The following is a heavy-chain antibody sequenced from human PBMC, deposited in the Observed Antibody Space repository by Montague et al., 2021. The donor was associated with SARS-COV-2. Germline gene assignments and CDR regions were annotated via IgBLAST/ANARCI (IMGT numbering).Heavy chain of an antibody. D-gene: IGHD3-10*01. V-gene: IGHV4-39*01. CDR1: GGSISSSSYY. Sequence: SETLSLTCTVSGGSISSSSYYWGWIRQPPGKGREWIMCINYSTSTYSTPSLKSRITISIDMSKNQFSLKLSTVTAADTAVYYCARLPDQLLWFGGLVDYWGQGTLVTVSS. CDR2: INYSTST. CDR3: ARLPDQLLWFGGLVDY. J-gene: IGHJ4*02.